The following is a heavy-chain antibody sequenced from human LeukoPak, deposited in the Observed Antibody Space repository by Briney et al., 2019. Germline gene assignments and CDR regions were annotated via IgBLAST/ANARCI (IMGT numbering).Heavy chain of an antibody. CDR3: ARRYTALDY. Sequence: SVKVSCKASGYTFTSYDINWVRQATGQGLEWMGRIIPILGIANYAQKFQGRVTITADKSTSTAYMELRSLRSDDTAVYYCARRYTALDYWGQGTLVTVSS. CDR2: IIPILGIA. J-gene: IGHJ4*02. D-gene: IGHD5-18*01. CDR1: GYTFTSYD. V-gene: IGHV1-69*04.